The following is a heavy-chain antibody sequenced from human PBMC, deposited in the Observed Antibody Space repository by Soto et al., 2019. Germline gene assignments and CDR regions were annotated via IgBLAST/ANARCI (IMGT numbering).Heavy chain of an antibody. CDR2: VIPIFGTA. V-gene: IGHV1-69*12. CDR3: ARDRGPSSGYYPYWFDP. J-gene: IGHJ5*02. CDR1: AGTFRSYA. D-gene: IGHD3-22*01. Sequence: QVQLVQSGAEVKKPASSVKVCCKASAGTFRSYAISSVRHVPGQGLEWMGEVIPIFGTANYAQKFQGRVTNNADESTSTAYMELSSLRSEDTAVYYCARDRGPSSGYYPYWFDPWGQGTLVTVSS.